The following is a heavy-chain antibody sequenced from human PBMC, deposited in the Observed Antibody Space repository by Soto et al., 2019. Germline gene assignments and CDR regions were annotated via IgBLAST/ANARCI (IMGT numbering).Heavy chain of an antibody. V-gene: IGHV1-3*01. Sequence: ASVKVSCKASGYTFTSYAMHWVRQAPGQRLEWMGWINAGNGNTKYSQKFQGRVTITRDTSASTAYMELSSLRSEDTAVYYCARGTLTVTTRKPYYFDYWGQGTLVTVSS. D-gene: IGHD4-4*01. CDR1: GYTFTSYA. CDR3: ARGTLTVTTRKPYYFDY. CDR2: INAGNGNT. J-gene: IGHJ4*02.